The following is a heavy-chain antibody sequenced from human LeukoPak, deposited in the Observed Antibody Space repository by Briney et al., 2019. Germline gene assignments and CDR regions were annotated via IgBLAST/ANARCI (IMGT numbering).Heavy chain of an antibody. D-gene: IGHD3-22*01. Sequence: SETLSPTCTVSGGSISSYYWSWIRQPAGKGLEWIGRIYTSGSTNYNPSLKSRVTMSVDTSKNQFSLKLSSVTAADTAVYYCARDRFLSSDYYDSSGYSEPMPSDYYYMDVWGKGTTVTVSS. CDR1: GGSISSYY. CDR2: IYTSGST. V-gene: IGHV4-4*07. J-gene: IGHJ6*03. CDR3: ARDRFLSSDYYDSSGYSEPMPSDYYYMDV.